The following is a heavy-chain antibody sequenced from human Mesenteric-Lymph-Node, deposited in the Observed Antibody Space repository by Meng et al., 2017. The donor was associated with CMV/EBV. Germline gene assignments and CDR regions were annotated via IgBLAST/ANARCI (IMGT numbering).Heavy chain of an antibody. J-gene: IGHJ4*02. Sequence: SCKRSGYTFTRYYIHWVRQAPGQGLEWMGRVNPGGGGTNYAQNFQGRVTMTRDTSVSTAYMELSSLRSDDTAVFYCASSGSGVNFDYWGQGTLVTVSS. V-gene: IGHV1-2*06. CDR3: ASSGSGVNFDY. CDR1: GYTFTRYY. CDR2: VNPGGGGT. D-gene: IGHD3-10*01.